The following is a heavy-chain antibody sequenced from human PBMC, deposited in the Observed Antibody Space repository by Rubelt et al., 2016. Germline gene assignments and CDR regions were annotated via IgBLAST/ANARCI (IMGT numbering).Heavy chain of an antibody. D-gene: IGHD6-13*01. CDR3: AKSPRSTIAAAANYGMDV. Sequence: VQLVESGGRLVQPGRSLRLSCAASGFTFDDYAMQWVRHAPGKGLEWVAGVSWNSAAIHYADSVKGRFTISRDNAKNLLYLQMNSLRAEDTALYYCAKSPRSTIAAAANYGMDVWGQGTTVTVSS. V-gene: IGHV3-9*01. CDR1: GFTFDDYA. J-gene: IGHJ6*02. CDR2: VSWNSAAI.